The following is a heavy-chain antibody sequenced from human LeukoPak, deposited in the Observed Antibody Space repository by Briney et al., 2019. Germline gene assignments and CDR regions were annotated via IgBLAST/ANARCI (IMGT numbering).Heavy chain of an antibody. CDR1: GGSITSHF. D-gene: IGHD3-10*01. Sequence: SETLSLTYSVSGGSITSHFWSWIRQSPGQGLEWIGYAYFNGITNYNPFLKSRVTVSVDTSKNQFSLRLSSVTAADTAVYYCARDEGSPGALDHWGQGTLVTVSS. J-gene: IGHJ4*02. V-gene: IGHV4-59*11. CDR2: AYFNGIT. CDR3: ARDEGSPGALDH.